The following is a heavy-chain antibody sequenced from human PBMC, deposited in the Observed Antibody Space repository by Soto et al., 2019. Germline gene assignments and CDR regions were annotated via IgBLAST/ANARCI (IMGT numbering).Heavy chain of an antibody. Sequence: SVKVSCKASGGTFGSYTISWVRQAPGQGLEWMGRIIPILGIANYAQKFQGRVTITADKSKNQFSLNLSSVTAADTAVYYCARRYGGTLDYWGQGTLVTVSS. V-gene: IGHV1-69*02. CDR2: IIPILGIA. CDR3: ARRYGGTLDY. D-gene: IGHD4-17*01. J-gene: IGHJ4*02. CDR1: GGTFGSYT.